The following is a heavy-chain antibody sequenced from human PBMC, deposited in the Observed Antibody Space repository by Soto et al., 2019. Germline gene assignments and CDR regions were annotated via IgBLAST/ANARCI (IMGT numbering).Heavy chain of an antibody. D-gene: IGHD6-13*01. CDR2: IFDSGST. Sequence: SETLSLTCTVSGGSISGGVHSWSWIRQPPGKGLEWIGHIFDSGSTYYNPSLKSRLTISVDTSKNQFSLRLSSVTAADTAVYYCCRVSMFRSSWWYFDFWGQGTLVTVSS. CDR3: CRVSMFRSSWWYFDF. CDR1: GGSISGGVHS. V-gene: IGHV4-30-4*01. J-gene: IGHJ4*02.